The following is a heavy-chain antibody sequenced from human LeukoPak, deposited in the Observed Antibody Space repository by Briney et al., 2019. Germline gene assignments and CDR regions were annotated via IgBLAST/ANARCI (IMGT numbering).Heavy chain of an antibody. CDR2: ISWNSGSI. CDR1: GFSLNDYS. D-gene: IGHD4-17*01. CDR3: AKDWDGDYETGSIDY. Sequence: PGGSLRLSCVASGFSLNDYSMNWVRQAPGKGLEWVSGISWNSGSIGYADSVKGRFTISRDNAKNSLYLQMNSLRAEDMALYYCAKDWDGDYETGSIDYWGQGTLVTVSS. V-gene: IGHV3-9*03. J-gene: IGHJ4*02.